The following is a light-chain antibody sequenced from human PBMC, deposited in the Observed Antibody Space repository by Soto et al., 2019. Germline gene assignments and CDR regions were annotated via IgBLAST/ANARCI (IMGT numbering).Light chain of an antibody. CDR1: RDFSRW. Sequence: DIQVTQSPSSVSASVGDRVTITCRATRDFSRWLAWYQQKPGKAPKLVIYAASNLQSGVPSRFSGSGSGTYFTLTINSLQPDDFATYYCQQSNSFPYTFGQGTKLEI. CDR3: QQSNSFPYT. V-gene: IGKV1-12*01. J-gene: IGKJ2*01. CDR2: AAS.